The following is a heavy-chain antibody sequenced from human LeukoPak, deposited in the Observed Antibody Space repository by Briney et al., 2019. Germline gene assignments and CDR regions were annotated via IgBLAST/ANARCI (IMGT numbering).Heavy chain of an antibody. V-gene: IGHV3-23*01. CDR3: ARDWYGVRGVPDY. D-gene: IGHD3-10*01. J-gene: IGHJ4*02. CDR1: GFTFSSYA. Sequence: VQPGGSLRLSCAASGFTFSSYAMSWVRQAPGRGREGVSGLSGGGVYTYYADSVKGRFNISRDNSKNTLYLQMNSLRAEDTAVYYCARDWYGVRGVPDYWGQGTLVTVSS. CDR2: LSGGGVYT.